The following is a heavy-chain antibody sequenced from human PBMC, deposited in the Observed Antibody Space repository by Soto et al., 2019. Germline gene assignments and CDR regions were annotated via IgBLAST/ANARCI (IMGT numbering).Heavy chain of an antibody. J-gene: IGHJ4*02. V-gene: IGHV3-15*07. CDR1: GFTFTNAW. CDR3: ATDRYSGHDLAF. D-gene: IGHD5-12*01. CDR2: IKSKSDGGTT. Sequence: EVQLVESGGGLVEPGGSLRLSCVASGFTFTNAWMTWVRQAPGKGLEWVGRIKSKSDGGTTDSAAPVKGRFTMSRDDSENTIYLEMSSLQSEDTAVYYCATDRYSGHDLAFWGQGTLVTVSS.